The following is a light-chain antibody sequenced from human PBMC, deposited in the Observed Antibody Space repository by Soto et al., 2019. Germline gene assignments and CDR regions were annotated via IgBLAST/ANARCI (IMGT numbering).Light chain of an antibody. CDR2: DAS. CDR1: QSVSSNY. Sequence: FSPWERAAVSCAGSQSVSSNYLAWYQQKPGLAPRLLIYDASRRATGIPDRFSGSGSGTDFILSISRLEPEDFAVYYCQQYGSSPWTFGQGTKVDIK. V-gene: IGKV3D-20*01. CDR3: QQYGSSPWT. J-gene: IGKJ1*01.